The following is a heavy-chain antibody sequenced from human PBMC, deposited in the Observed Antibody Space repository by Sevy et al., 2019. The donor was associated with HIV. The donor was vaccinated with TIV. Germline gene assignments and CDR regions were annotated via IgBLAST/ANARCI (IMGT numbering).Heavy chain of an antibody. D-gene: IGHD3-22*01. CDR3: AKDMIVVVGEALDV. CDR1: EFTFRNYA. J-gene: IGHJ3*01. CDR2: ISGSGGET. Sequence: GGSLRLSCAASEFTFRNYAMNWVRQAPGKGLEWVSSISGSGGETYYADSVKGGFTISRDKSTNTLYLQMNSLRVEDTAVYYCAKDMIVVVGEALDVWGQGTMVTVSS. V-gene: IGHV3-23*01.